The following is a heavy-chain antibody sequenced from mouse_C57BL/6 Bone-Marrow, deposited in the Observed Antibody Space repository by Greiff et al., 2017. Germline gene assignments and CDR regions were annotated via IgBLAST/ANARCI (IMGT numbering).Heavy chain of an antibody. CDR2: IYPGSGST. CDR1: GYTFTSYW. D-gene: IGHD1-1*01. CDR3: ARGVLRLEYAMDY. Sequence: QVQLQQPGAELVKPGASVKMSCKASGYTFTSYWITWVKQRPGQGLEWIGDIYPGSGSTNYNEKFKSKATLTVDTSSSTAYMQLSSLTSEDSAVFYCARGVLRLEYAMDYWGQGTSVTVSS. J-gene: IGHJ4*01. V-gene: IGHV1-55*01.